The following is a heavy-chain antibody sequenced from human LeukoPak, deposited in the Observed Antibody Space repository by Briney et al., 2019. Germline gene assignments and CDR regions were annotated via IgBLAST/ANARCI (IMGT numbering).Heavy chain of an antibody. Sequence: ASVKVSCKASGYTFTSYDINWVRQATGQGLEWMGWINPNSGGTNYAQKFQGRVTMTRDTSISTAYMELSRLRSDDTAVYYCARGSPVLRFLETPYYFDYWGQGTLVTVSS. V-gene: IGHV1-2*02. D-gene: IGHD3-3*01. CDR3: ARGSPVLRFLETPYYFDY. CDR1: GYTFTSYD. CDR2: INPNSGGT. J-gene: IGHJ4*02.